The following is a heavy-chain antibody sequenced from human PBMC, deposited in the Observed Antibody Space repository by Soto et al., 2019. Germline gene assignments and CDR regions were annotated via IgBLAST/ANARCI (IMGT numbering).Heavy chain of an antibody. CDR1: GFTVSSNY. V-gene: IGHV3-53*01. Sequence: GGSLRLSCAASGFTVSSNYMSWVRQAPGKGLEWVSVIYRGGRTYYADSVKGRFTISRDNSKNTLYLQMNSLRAEDTAVYYCAKQKRIAAAVYYGMDVWGQGTTVTVSS. J-gene: IGHJ6*02. D-gene: IGHD6-13*01. CDR2: IYRGGRT. CDR3: AKQKRIAAAVYYGMDV.